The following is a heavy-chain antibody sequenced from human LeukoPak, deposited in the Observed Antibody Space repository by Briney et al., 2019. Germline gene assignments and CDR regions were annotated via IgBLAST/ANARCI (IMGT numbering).Heavy chain of an antibody. CDR1: GFTFSSYA. CDR2: ISSSSSHI. V-gene: IGHV3-21*01. J-gene: IGHJ4*02. D-gene: IGHD3-9*01. CDR3: AREKTFYNILTGYKRGGYYFDY. Sequence: GGSLRLSCAASGFTFSSYAMSWVRQAPGKGLEWVSSISSSSSHIYYADSVKGRFTISRDNAKNSLYLQMNSLRAEDTAVYYCAREKTFYNILTGYKRGGYYFDYWGQGILVTVSS.